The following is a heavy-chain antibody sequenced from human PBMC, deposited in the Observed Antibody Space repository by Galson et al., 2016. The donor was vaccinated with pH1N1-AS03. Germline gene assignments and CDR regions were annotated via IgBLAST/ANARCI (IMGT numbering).Heavy chain of an antibody. CDR2: IYGGGDA. CDR1: GFTINNNY. Sequence: SLRLSCAASGFTINNNYMGWVRQASGKGLEWVSVIYGGGDAFYADSVKGRFTISRDNSKNTVYLQMNSLRVEDTAVYYCAREPWGSTQGEYWGQGTLVTVSS. CDR3: AREPWGSTQGEY. J-gene: IGHJ4*02. V-gene: IGHV3-53*01. D-gene: IGHD3-16*01.